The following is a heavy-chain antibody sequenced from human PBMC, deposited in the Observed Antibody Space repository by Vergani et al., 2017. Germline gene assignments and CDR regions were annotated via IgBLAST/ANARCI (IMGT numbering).Heavy chain of an antibody. D-gene: IGHD5-18*01. CDR1: GGTFSSYA. CDR2: IIPILGTA. J-gene: IGHJ4*02. CDR3: APDLEYSYGSFDY. Sequence: QVQLVQSGAEVKKPGSSVKVSCKASGGTFSSYAISWVRQAPGQGLEWMGRIIPILGTANYAQKFQGRVTITADESTSTAYMELRSLRSEDTAVYYCAPDLEYSYGSFDYWGQGTLVTVSS. V-gene: IGHV1-69*11.